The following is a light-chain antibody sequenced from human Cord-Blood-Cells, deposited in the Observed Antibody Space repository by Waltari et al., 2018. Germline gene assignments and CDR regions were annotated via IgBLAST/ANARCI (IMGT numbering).Light chain of an antibody. CDR1: SSNIGSNT. CDR3: AAWDDSLNGLV. CDR2: SNN. V-gene: IGLV1-44*01. Sequence: QSVLTQPPSASGTPGQRVTISCSGSSSNIGSNTVTWYQQLSGTAPKLLISSNNQRPSGVPDRFSGSKSGTSASLAISGLQSEDEADYYCAAWDDSLNGLVFGGGTKLTVL. J-gene: IGLJ2*01.